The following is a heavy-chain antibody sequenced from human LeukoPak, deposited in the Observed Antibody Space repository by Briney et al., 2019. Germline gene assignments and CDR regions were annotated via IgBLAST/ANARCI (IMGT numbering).Heavy chain of an antibody. J-gene: IGHJ4*02. CDR2: IWYDGSNK. Sequence: GGSLRLSCAASGFTFSSYGMHWVRQAPGKGLEWVAVIWYDGSNKYYAGSVKGRFTISRDNSKNTLYLQMNSLRAEDTAVYYCAREQIYYDSSGFGDYWGQGTLVTVSS. D-gene: IGHD3-22*01. CDR3: AREQIYYDSSGFGDY. CDR1: GFTFSSYG. V-gene: IGHV3-33*01.